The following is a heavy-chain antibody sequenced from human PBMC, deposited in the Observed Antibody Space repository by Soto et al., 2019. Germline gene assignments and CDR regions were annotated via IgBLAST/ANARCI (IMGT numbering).Heavy chain of an antibody. CDR3: AKTLLLRYFDWLSSFDY. CDR1: GFTFSSYG. J-gene: IGHJ4*02. Sequence: QVQLVESGGDVVQPGRSLRLSCAASGFTFSSYGMHWVRQAPGKGLEWVAVISYDGSNKYYADSVKGRFTISRDNSKNTLYLQMNSLRAEDTAVYYCAKTLLLRYFDWLSSFDYWGQGTLVTVSS. V-gene: IGHV3-30*18. D-gene: IGHD3-9*01. CDR2: ISYDGSNK.